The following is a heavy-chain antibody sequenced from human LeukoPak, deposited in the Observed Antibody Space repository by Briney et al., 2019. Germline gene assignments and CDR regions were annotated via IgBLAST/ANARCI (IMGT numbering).Heavy chain of an antibody. CDR2: INPNSGGT. CDR3: ARTGYCGSTSCYYYYGMDV. V-gene: IGHV1-2*02. CDR1: GYTFTGYY. D-gene: IGHD2-2*01. Sequence: GASVKVSCKASGYTFTGYYMHWVRQAPGQGLEWMGWINPNSGGTNYAQKFQGRVTMTRDTSISTAYMELSRLRSDDTAVYYCARTGYCGSTSCYYYYGMDVWGQGTTVTVSS. J-gene: IGHJ6*02.